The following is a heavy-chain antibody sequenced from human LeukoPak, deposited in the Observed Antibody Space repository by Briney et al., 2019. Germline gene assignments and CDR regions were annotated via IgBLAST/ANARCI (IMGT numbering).Heavy chain of an antibody. CDR1: GFTFSSYA. Sequence: GRSLRLSFAASGFTFSSYAMHWVRQAPGKGLEWVAVISYDGSNKYYADSVKGRFTISRDNSKNTLYLQMNSLRAEDTAVYYCARGASYDYFDYWGQGTLVTVSS. J-gene: IGHJ4*02. CDR3: ARGASYDYFDY. CDR2: ISYDGSNK. D-gene: IGHD3-3*01. V-gene: IGHV3-30-3*01.